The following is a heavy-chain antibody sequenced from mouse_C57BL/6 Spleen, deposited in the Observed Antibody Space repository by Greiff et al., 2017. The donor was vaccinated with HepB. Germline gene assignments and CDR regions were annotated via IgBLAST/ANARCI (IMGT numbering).Heavy chain of an antibody. V-gene: IGHV5-17*01. J-gene: IGHJ1*03. D-gene: IGHD1-1*01. CDR2: ISSGSSTI. CDR3: ARIGTTVVATFWDWYFDV. CDR1: GFTFSDYG. Sequence: EVQLVESGGGLVKPGGSLKLSCAASGFTFSDYGMHWVRQAPEKGLEWVAYISSGSSTIYYADTVKGRFTISRDNAKNTLFLQMTSLRSEDTAMYYCARIGTTVVATFWDWYFDVWGTGTTVTVSS.